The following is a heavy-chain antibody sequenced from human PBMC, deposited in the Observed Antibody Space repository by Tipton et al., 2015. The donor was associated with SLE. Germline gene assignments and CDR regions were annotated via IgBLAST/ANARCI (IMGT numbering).Heavy chain of an antibody. CDR1: GGSFSGYS. CDR3: ARPRRARDYTTSAAYYLDF. CDR2: INHSGIP. J-gene: IGHJ4*02. Sequence: TLSLTCAVYGGSFSGYSLTWIRQAPRKGLEWIGDINHSGIPNYNPSLKSRVTISLDTSKSQFSLRVNSVTAADTAVYYCARPRRARDYTTSAAYYLDFWGQGTLVTVSS. V-gene: IGHV4-34*01. D-gene: IGHD2-2*02.